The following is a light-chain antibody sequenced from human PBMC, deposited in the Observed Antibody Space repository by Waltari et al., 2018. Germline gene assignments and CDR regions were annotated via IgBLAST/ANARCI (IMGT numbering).Light chain of an antibody. Sequence: QLLLTQSPSASASLGASVKLTCTLSSGPRNYAIAWHQQQPDKGPRYLMKVNSDRSHIKGDGIPDRFSGSSSGAQRYLTISSLQSEDEADYYCQTGGFGIWVFGGGTKLTVL. CDR3: QTGGFGIWV. V-gene: IGLV4-69*01. J-gene: IGLJ3*02. CDR1: SGPRNYA. CDR2: VNSDRSH.